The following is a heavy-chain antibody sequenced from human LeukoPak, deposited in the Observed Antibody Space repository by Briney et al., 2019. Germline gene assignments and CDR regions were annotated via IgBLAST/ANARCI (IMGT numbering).Heavy chain of an antibody. CDR1: GFTFSSYS. Sequence: GGSLRLSCAASGFTFSSYSMNWVRQAPGKGLEWVSFISSTSSYIYHADLVKGRFTISRDNAKNSLYLQMNSLRAEDTAVYYCAKDSGSGWTFDYWGQGTLVTVSS. CDR3: AKDSGSGWTFDY. CDR2: ISSTSSYI. J-gene: IGHJ4*02. V-gene: IGHV3-21*01. D-gene: IGHD6-19*01.